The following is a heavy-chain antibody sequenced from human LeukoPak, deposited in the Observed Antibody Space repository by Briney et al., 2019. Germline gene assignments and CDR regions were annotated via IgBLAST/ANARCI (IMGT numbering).Heavy chain of an antibody. CDR3: ARNFVRFLEWSPVDY. Sequence: GGSLRLSCAASGFTFSSYAMSWVRQAPGKGLEWVSAISGSGGSTYYADSVKGRFTIPRDNSKNTLYLQMNSLRAEDTAVYYCARNFVRFLEWSPVDYWGQGTLVAVSS. D-gene: IGHD3-3*01. CDR1: GFTFSSYA. V-gene: IGHV3-23*01. CDR2: ISGSGGST. J-gene: IGHJ4*02.